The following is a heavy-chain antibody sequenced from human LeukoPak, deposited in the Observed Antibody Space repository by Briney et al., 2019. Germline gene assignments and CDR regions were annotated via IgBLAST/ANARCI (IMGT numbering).Heavy chain of an antibody. CDR2: IIPIFGTA. V-gene: IGHV1-69*13. J-gene: IGHJ4*02. Sequence: SVKVSCKASGGTFSSYAISWVRQAPGKRLEWMAGIIPIFGTANYAQKFQGRVTITADESTSTAYMELSSLCSEDTAVYYCASSTALYTVTISRIDYWGQGTLVTVSS. CDR1: GGTFSSYA. CDR3: ASSTALYTVTISRIDY. D-gene: IGHD4-11*01.